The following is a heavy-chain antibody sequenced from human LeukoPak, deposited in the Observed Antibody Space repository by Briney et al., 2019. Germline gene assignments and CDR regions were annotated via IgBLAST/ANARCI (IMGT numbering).Heavy chain of an antibody. CDR3: AKEGYDILTGYYTADY. V-gene: IGHV3-30*02. Sequence: GGSLRLSCAASGFTFSSYGMHWVRQAPGKGLEWVAFIRYDGSNKYYADSVKGRFTISRDNSKNTLYLQMNSLRAEDTAVYYCAKEGYDILTGYYTADYWGQGTLVTVSS. J-gene: IGHJ4*02. CDR2: IRYDGSNK. D-gene: IGHD3-9*01. CDR1: GFTFSSYG.